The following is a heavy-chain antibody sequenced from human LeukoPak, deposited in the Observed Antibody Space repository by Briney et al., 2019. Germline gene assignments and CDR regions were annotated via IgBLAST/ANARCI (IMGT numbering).Heavy chain of an antibody. Sequence: ASVKVSCKASGGTFSSYAISWVRQAPGQGLEWMGGIIPIFGTANYAQKFQGRVTITADESTNTAYMELSSLRSEDTAVYYCASSAYCSSTSCYSPRDYWGQGTLVTVSS. CDR1: GGTFSSYA. D-gene: IGHD2-2*01. J-gene: IGHJ4*02. CDR3: ASSAYCSSTSCYSPRDY. V-gene: IGHV1-69*13. CDR2: IIPIFGTA.